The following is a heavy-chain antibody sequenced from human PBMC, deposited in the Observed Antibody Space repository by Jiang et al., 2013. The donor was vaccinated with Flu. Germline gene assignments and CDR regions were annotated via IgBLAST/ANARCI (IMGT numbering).Heavy chain of an antibody. CDR3: ARKRYQPLIQESFWYFDL. CDR1: GDSISSSYF. D-gene: IGHD5-24*01. Sequence: GPGLVKPSETLSLTCSVSGDSISSSYFWGWIRQPPGKGLEWIGSVHHSGSTHYSPSLKSRVTMSVDTSNNKFSLKLSSLTAAGTAVYYCARKRYQPLIQESFWYFDLWGRGTLVTVSS. V-gene: IGHV4-38-2*01. CDR2: VHHSGST. J-gene: IGHJ2*01.